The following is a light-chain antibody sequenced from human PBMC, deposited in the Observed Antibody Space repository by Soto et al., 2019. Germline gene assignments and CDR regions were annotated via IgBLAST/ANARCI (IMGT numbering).Light chain of an antibody. J-gene: IGKJ5*01. CDR2: GAS. CDR3: QQYNNWLPIT. Sequence: EIVNTNAQATLSASPGERATLSCRASQSVSSNLAWYQQKPGQAPRLLIYGASTRATGIPARFSGSGSGTEFTLTISSLQSEDFSGYFCQQYNNWLPITFGQGTRLEIK. V-gene: IGKV3-15*01. CDR1: QSVSSN.